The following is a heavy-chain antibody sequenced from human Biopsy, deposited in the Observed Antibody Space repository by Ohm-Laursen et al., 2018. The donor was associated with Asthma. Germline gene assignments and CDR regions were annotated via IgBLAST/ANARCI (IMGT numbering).Heavy chain of an antibody. CDR1: GYTFSNYA. V-gene: IGHV1-18*04. J-gene: IGHJ5*02. Sequence: ESSVKVSCKASGYTFSNYAIIWVRQAPGQGLEWMGWISGYNGDTKFAQNVKGRLSLTTDTSTSTAYMELRSLTSDDTAVYYCVRDKVVVVPGSKGPTDWFDPWGQGTLVTVSS. CDR3: VRDKVVVVPGSKGPTDWFDP. CDR2: ISGYNGDT. D-gene: IGHD2-15*01.